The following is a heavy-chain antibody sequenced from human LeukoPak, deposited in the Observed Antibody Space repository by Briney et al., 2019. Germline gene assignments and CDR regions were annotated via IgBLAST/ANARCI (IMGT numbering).Heavy chain of an antibody. V-gene: IGHV3-7*01. CDR1: ELTSSTSW. CDR2: TKQDGSEK. Sequence: PGGSLRLSCAASELTSSTSWMSWVRQAPGKGLEWVAQTKQDGSEKYYVDSVKGRFTTSRDKNSLFLQMNSVRAEDTAVYYCAKDDGGFDYWGQGTLVTVSS. CDR3: AKDDGGFDY. J-gene: IGHJ4*02. D-gene: IGHD4-23*01.